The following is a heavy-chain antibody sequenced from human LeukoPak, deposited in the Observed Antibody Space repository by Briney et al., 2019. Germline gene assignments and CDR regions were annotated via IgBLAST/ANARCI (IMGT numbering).Heavy chain of an antibody. J-gene: IGHJ4*02. Sequence: GGSLRLSCAASGLTVSSNYMSWVRQAPGKGLDWVSLIYSGGSTYYADPVKGRFTISRHNSKNTLYLQLNSLRAEDTAVYYCARGLVGATDYFDYWGQGTMVTVCS. V-gene: IGHV3-53*01. CDR2: IYSGGST. CDR1: GLTVSSNY. D-gene: IGHD1-26*01. CDR3: ARGLVGATDYFDY.